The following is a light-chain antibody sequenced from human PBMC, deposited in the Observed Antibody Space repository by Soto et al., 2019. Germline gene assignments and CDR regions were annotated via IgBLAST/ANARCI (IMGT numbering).Light chain of an antibody. CDR2: FDD. Sequence: QSVLTQPPSVSEAPRQRVTISCSGSSSNIGNNDVSWYQQFPGKAPKLLIYFDDLLPSGVSDRFSGSKSGTSASLAISGLQSEDEADYYCATWDDSLNRWVFGGGTKVTGL. CDR1: SSNIGNND. V-gene: IGLV1-36*01. J-gene: IGLJ3*02. CDR3: ATWDDSLNRWV.